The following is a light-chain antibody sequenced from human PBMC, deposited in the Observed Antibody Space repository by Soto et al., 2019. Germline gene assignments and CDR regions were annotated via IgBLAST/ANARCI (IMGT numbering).Light chain of an antibody. CDR1: ETVSTN. J-gene: IGKJ1*01. Sequence: ETVLTQSPAILSVTPGDRVTLSCRASETVSTNLAWYQQRPGQAPRLLIYDVSTGATGIPARFSGRRSGTEFTLTISSLQSEDFAVYYCQQYNSWPQTFGQGTKVDIK. CDR2: DVS. V-gene: IGKV3-15*01. CDR3: QQYNSWPQT.